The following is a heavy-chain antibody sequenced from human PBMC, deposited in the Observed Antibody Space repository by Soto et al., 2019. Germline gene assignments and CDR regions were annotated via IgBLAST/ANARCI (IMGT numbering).Heavy chain of an antibody. CDR1: GGSISSSSYY. D-gene: IGHD3-9*01. CDR2: IYYSGST. Sequence: SETLSLTCTVSGGSISSSSYYWGWIRQPPGKGLEWIGSIYYSGSTYYNPSLKSRVTISVDTSKNQFSLKLSSVTAADTAVYYCARHDGGRNVLRYFDWLNTGRDYFDYWGQGTLVTVSS. V-gene: IGHV4-39*01. J-gene: IGHJ4*02. CDR3: ARHDGGRNVLRYFDWLNTGRDYFDY.